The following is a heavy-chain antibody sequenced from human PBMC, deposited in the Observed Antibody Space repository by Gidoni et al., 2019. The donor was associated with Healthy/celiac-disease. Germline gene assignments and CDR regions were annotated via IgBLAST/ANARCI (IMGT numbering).Heavy chain of an antibody. V-gene: IGHV3-23*01. J-gene: IGHJ5*02. CDR2: ISGSGGST. CDR3: AKLVVPAANPAYNWFDP. D-gene: IGHD2-2*01. CDR1: GFTFSSYA. Sequence: EVQLLESGGGLVQPGGSLRLSCAASGFTFSSYAMSWVRQAPGKGLEWVSAISGSGGSTYYADSVKGRFTISRDNSKNTLYLQMNSLRAEDTAVYYCAKLVVPAANPAYNWFDPWGQGTLVTVSS.